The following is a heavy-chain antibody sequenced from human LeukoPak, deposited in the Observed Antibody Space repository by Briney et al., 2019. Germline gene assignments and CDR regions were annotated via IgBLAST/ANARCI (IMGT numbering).Heavy chain of an antibody. J-gene: IGHJ4*02. CDR1: GGSFSGYY. CDR2: INHSGST. D-gene: IGHD5-24*01. CDR3: ARLEMATITALDY. V-gene: IGHV4-34*01. Sequence: PSETLSLTCAVYGGSFSGYYWSWIRQPPGKGLEWIGEINHSGSTNYNPSLKSRVTISADTSKNQFSLKLSSVTAADTAVYYCARLEMATITALDYWGQGTLVTVSS.